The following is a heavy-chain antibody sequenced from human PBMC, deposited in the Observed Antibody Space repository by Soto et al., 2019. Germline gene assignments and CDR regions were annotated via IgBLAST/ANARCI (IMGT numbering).Heavy chain of an antibody. CDR1: GDSVSSNSAA. D-gene: IGHD6-6*01. CDR2: TYYRSQWYS. V-gene: IGHV6-1*01. CDR3: ARAKEYSSSSGMDV. J-gene: IGHJ6*02. Sequence: SQTLSLTCVISGDSVSSNSAAWNWIRQSPSRGLEWLGRTYYRSQWYSDYAVSVKSRITINPDTSKNQFSLQLNSVTPEDTAVYYCARAKEYSSSSGMDVWGQGTTVTVSS.